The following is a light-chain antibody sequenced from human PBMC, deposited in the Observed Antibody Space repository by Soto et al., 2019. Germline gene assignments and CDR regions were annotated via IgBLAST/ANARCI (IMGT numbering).Light chain of an antibody. J-gene: IGLJ2*01. Sequence: QSALTQPASVSGSPGQSITISCTGTSSDVGGFTYVSWYQHHPGKAPKLMIYDVSNRPSGVSNRFSGSKSGNTASLTISGLQAEDEADYYCSSYTSSSTLVLFGRGTKLTVL. CDR2: DVS. CDR1: SSDVGGFTY. CDR3: SSYTSSSTLVL. V-gene: IGLV2-14*03.